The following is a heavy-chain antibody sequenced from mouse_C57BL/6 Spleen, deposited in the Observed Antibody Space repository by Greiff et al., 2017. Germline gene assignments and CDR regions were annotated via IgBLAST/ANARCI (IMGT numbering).Heavy chain of an antibody. V-gene: IGHV5-6*01. J-gene: IGHJ1*03. D-gene: IGHD1-1*01. CDR2: ISSGGSYT. CDR3: AGVDITTIVGYWYFDV. Sequence: EVKLMESGGDLVKPGGSLKLSCAASGFTFSSYGMSWVRQTPDKRLEWVATISSGGSYTYYPDSVKGRFTISRDNAKNTLYLQMSRQMSKDTAMYYDAGVDITTIVGYWYFDVWGTGTTVTVSS. CDR1: GFTFSSYG.